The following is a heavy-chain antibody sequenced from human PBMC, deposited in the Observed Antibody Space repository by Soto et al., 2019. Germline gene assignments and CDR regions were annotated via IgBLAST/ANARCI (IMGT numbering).Heavy chain of an antibody. CDR2: MNPNSGNT. Sequence: GASVKVSCKASGYTSTSYDINWVRQAAGQGLEWMGWMNPNSGNTGYAQKFQGRVTMTRNTSISTAYMELSSLRSEDTAVYYCARSIAAADYYYLAVWGKGTTVTVSS. D-gene: IGHD6-6*01. CDR3: ARSIAAADYYYLAV. CDR1: GYTSTSYD. V-gene: IGHV1-8*01. J-gene: IGHJ6*03.